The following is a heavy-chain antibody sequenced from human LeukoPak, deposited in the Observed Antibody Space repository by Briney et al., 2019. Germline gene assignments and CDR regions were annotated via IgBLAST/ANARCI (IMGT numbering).Heavy chain of an antibody. J-gene: IGHJ6*03. CDR1: GFIFSSYG. CDR2: ISSSGSTI. CDR3: ARATMLRGVIPFYYYSYMDV. V-gene: IGHV3-48*04. D-gene: IGHD3-10*01. Sequence: GGSLRLSCAASGFIFSSYGMSWVRQAPGKGLEWVSYISSSGSTIYYADSVKGRFTISRDDAMNSLYLQMSSLTAEDTAVYYCARATMLRGVIPFYYYSYMDVWGKGTTVTVSS.